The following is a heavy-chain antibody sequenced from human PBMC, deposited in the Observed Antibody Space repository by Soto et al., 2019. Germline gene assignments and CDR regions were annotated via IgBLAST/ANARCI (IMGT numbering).Heavy chain of an antibody. D-gene: IGHD3-22*01. CDR1: GGSISSYY. CDR2: IYYGGGT. V-gene: IGHV4-59*01. J-gene: IGHJ4*02. CDR3: ASQYYYDSSGSPTFDY. Sequence: SETLSLTCTVSGGSISSYYWNWIRQPPGKGLEWIGDIYYGGGTNYNPSLKSRVTLSVDTSKNQLSLKLSSVTAADTAVYYCASQYYYDSSGSPTFDYWGQGTQVTVSS.